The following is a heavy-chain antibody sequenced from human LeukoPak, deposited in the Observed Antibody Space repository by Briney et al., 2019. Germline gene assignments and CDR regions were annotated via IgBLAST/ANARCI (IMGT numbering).Heavy chain of an antibody. CDR1: GGSFSGYY. CDR3: ARSTQGGYSSSWYRY. V-gene: IGHV4-34*01. Sequence: SETLSLTCAVYGGSFSGYYWSWIRQPPGKGLEWSGEINHSGSTNNNPSLKSRVTISVDTSKNQFSLKLSSVTAADTAVYYCARSTQGGYSSSWYRYWGQGTLVTVPS. CDR2: INHSGST. J-gene: IGHJ4*02. D-gene: IGHD6-13*01.